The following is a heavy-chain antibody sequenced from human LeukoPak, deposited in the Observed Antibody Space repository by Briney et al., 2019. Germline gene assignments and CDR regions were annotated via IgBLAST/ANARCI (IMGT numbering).Heavy chain of an antibody. CDR1: GFNFSSHW. J-gene: IGHJ3*02. CDR2: IGQDGTEK. CDR3: ARGYCSGTSCFGAFDI. V-gene: IGHV3-7*01. D-gene: IGHD2-2*01. Sequence: GGSLRLSCAASGFNFSSHWMSWVRQAPGKGLEWVANIGQDGTEKNYVDSVKGRFTISRDNAKNSLYLQMSSLRAGDAAVYHCARGYCSGTSCFGAFDIWGQGTMVPVSS.